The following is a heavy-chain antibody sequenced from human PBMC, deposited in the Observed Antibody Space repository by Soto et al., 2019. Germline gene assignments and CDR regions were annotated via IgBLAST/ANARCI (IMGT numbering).Heavy chain of an antibody. V-gene: IGHV3-30*18. J-gene: IGHJ4*02. Sequence: GGSLRLSCTDSGFSFSTYVMDWVRQAPGKGLEWVARILYDGSKEYYADPVKGRFTISRDNSKNTLYLQMDRLRVEDTAVYFCAKGLALMADHWGQGTPVTVSS. CDR1: GFSFSTYV. CDR3: AKGLALMADH. CDR2: ILYDGSKE. D-gene: IGHD2-21*01.